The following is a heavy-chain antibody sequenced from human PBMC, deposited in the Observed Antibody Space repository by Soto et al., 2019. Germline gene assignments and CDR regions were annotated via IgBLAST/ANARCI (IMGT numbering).Heavy chain of an antibody. V-gene: IGHV3-30-3*01. J-gene: IGHJ6*02. CDR1: GFTFSSYA. Sequence: PGGSLRLSCAASGFTFSSYAMHWVRQAPGKGLEWVAVISYDGSNKYYADSVKGRFTISRDNSKNTLYLQMNSLRAEDTAVYYCARPSKDRYYYYGMDVWGQGTTVTVSS. CDR3: ARPSKDRYYYYGMDV. CDR2: ISYDGSNK.